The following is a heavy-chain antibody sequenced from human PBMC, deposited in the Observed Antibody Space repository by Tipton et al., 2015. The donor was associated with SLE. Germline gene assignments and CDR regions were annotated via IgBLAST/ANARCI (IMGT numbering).Heavy chain of an antibody. V-gene: IGHV3-23*01. CDR1: GFTFNNYA. CDR3: AKVDQDDFWSGYPYYFDY. J-gene: IGHJ4*02. CDR2: ISAGGGTT. D-gene: IGHD3-3*01. Sequence: GSLRLSCVASGFTFNNYAMSWVRQAPGKGLEWVSGISAGGGTTYYADSVKGRFSISRDNSKNTLYVQMNSLTAEDTAVYYCAKVDQDDFWSGYPYYFDYWGQGTLVTVSS.